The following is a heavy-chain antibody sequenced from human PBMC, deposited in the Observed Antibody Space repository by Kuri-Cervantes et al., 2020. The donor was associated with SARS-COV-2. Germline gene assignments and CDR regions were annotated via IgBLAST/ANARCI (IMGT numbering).Heavy chain of an antibody. CDR3: ARDHRSGPEGIYFDY. V-gene: IGHV3-21*01. CDR1: GFTFSSYS. CDR2: ISSSSSYI. J-gene: IGHJ4*02. D-gene: IGHD6-13*01. Sequence: GESLKISWAASGFTFSSYSMNWVRQAPGKGLEWVSSISSSSSYIYYADSVKGRFTISRDNAKNSLYLQMNSLRAEDTAVYYCARDHRSGPEGIYFDYWGQGTLVTVSS.